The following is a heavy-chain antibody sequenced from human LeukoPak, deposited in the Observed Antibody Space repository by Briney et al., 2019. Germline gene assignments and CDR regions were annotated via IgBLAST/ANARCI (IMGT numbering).Heavy chain of an antibody. CDR2: IYYSGTT. CDR1: GGSISSNNYY. V-gene: IGHV4-39*07. J-gene: IGHJ6*03. Sequence: SETLSLTCAVSGGSISSNNYYWGWIRQPPGKGLEWIGSIYYSGTTYYNPSLKSRVTISVDTSKNQFSLKLSSVTAADMAVYYCARVPNYARWYYYYMDVWGKGTTVTVSS. CDR3: ARVPNYARWYYYYMDV. D-gene: IGHD1-7*01.